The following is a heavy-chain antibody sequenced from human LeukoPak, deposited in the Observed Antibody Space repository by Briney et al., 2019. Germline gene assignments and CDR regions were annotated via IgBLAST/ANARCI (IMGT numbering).Heavy chain of an antibody. V-gene: IGHV4-38-2*01. CDR1: GYSISSGYY. Sequence: SETLSLTCAVSGYSISSGYYWGWIRQPPGRGLEWIGSIYHSGSTYYNPSLKSRVTISVDTSKNQFSLKLSSVTAADTAVYHCAPGISGVGELSHWFDPWGQGTLVTVSS. D-gene: IGHD3-16*02. CDR3: APGISGVGELSHWFDP. J-gene: IGHJ5*02. CDR2: IYHSGST.